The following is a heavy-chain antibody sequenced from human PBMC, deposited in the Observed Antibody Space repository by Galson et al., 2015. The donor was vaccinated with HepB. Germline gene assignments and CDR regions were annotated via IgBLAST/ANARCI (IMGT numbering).Heavy chain of an antibody. Sequence: SLRLSCAASGFTFSSYAMHWVRQAPGKGLEWVAVISYDGSNKYYADSVKGRFTISRDNSKNTLYLQMNSLRAEDTAVYYCARGVVTARYWGQGTLVTVSS. D-gene: IGHD4-23*01. CDR3: ARGVVTARY. J-gene: IGHJ4*02. CDR1: GFTFSSYA. V-gene: IGHV3-30-3*01. CDR2: ISYDGSNK.